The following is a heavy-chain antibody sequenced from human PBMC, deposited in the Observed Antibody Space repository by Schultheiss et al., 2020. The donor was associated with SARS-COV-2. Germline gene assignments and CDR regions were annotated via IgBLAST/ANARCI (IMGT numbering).Heavy chain of an antibody. CDR3: ARRAAAGPFEY. J-gene: IGHJ4*02. D-gene: IGHD6-13*01. Sequence: SETLSLTCTVSGGSISSYYWNWIRQPAGKGLEWIGYIYYSGSTNYNPSLKSRVTISVDTSKNQFSLNLSSVTAADTAMYYCARRAAAGPFEYWGQGTLVTVSS. CDR1: GGSISSYY. V-gene: IGHV4-59*08. CDR2: IYYSGST.